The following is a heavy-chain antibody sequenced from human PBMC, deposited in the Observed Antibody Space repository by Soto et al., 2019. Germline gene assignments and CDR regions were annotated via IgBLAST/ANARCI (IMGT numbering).Heavy chain of an antibody. CDR1: GFTFSDYA. V-gene: IGHV3-23*01. CDR3: ALLRAWYLDY. Sequence: XGSLILSCTASGFTFSDYAVSWVRQAPGKGLEWVSTITSSALNTYYADSVKGRFTISRDNSKNTLFLQMNSLRVEDTAVYYCALLRAWYLDYWGQGTLVTVSS. J-gene: IGHJ4*02. CDR2: ITSSALNT. D-gene: IGHD3-16*01.